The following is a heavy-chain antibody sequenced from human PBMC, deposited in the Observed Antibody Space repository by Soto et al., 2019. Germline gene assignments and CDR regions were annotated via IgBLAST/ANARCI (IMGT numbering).Heavy chain of an antibody. CDR3: AKVHDHYFDSKTYCNKNNCFGP. CDR2: ISFDGRST. J-gene: IGHJ5*02. Sequence: PGGSLRPSCAASGFSVTNYGMHWVRQAPGKGLEWVAAISFDGRSTYYADSVKSRFTMSRDNARNTVFLQMNSLRAEDTAVYHCAKVHDHYFDSKTYCNKNNCFGPWGQGTLVTVSS. D-gene: IGHD3-10*01. CDR1: GFSVTNYG. V-gene: IGHV3-30*18.